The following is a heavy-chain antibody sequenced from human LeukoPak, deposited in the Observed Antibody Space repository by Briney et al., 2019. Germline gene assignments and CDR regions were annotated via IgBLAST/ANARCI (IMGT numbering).Heavy chain of an antibody. CDR3: ARAGVETRPEYFQH. CDR2: IYYSGST. CDR1: GGSFSGYY. D-gene: IGHD3-10*01. Sequence: PSETLSLTCAVYGGSFSGYYWSWIRQPPGKGLEWIGYIYYSGSTNYNPSLKSRVTISVDTSKNQFSLKLSSVTAADTAVYYCARAGVETRPEYFQHWGQGTLVTVSS. V-gene: IGHV4-59*01. J-gene: IGHJ1*01.